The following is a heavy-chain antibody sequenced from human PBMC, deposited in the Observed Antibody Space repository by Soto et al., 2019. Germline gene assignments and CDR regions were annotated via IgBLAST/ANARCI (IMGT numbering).Heavy chain of an antibody. D-gene: IGHD3-22*01. V-gene: IGHV3-30-3*01. Sequence: QVQLVESGGGVVQPGRSLRLSCAASGFTFSSYAMHWVRQAPGKGLEWVAVISYDGSNKYYADSVKGRFTISRDNSKNTLYLQMNRLRAEDTAVYYCARASYGNYDSSGHQYFQHWGQGTLVTVSS. J-gene: IGHJ1*01. CDR2: ISYDGSNK. CDR1: GFTFSSYA. CDR3: ARASYGNYDSSGHQYFQH.